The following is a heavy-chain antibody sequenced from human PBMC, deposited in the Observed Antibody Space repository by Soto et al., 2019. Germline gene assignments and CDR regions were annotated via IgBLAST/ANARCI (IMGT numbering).Heavy chain of an antibody. CDR1: CGKFTAYC. Sequence: EYLTLTCGASCGKFTAYCIAWLRQMPGKGLEWMGIIFHSDSDNRYTPSFQGQVTISADRSTSTFFLQWASLKASDTAVYFCARKAKPGYIDRFDRWGQGTLVSVSS. J-gene: IGHJ4*02. V-gene: IGHV5-51*01. CDR2: IFHSDSDN. D-gene: IGHD3-9*01. CDR3: ARKAKPGYIDRFDR.